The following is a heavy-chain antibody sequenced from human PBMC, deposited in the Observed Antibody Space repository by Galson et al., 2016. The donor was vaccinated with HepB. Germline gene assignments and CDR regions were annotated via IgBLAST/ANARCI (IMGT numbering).Heavy chain of an antibody. Sequence: SLRLSCAGSGFTFSTYSMHWVRQAPGKGLEWVSSISGDMSYIYYADSVEGRFTISRDNARNSVFLQMNSLRVEDTAVYFCARSALAIGGHKSFDFWGQGTLVTVSS. D-gene: IGHD2/OR15-2a*01. J-gene: IGHJ4*02. V-gene: IGHV3-21*01. CDR3: ARSALAIGGHKSFDF. CDR2: ISGDMSYI. CDR1: GFTFSTYS.